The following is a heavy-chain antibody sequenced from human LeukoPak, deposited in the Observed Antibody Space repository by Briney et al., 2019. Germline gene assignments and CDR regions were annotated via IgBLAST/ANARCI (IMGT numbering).Heavy chain of an antibody. V-gene: IGHV3-7*01. D-gene: IGHD6-13*01. Sequence: PGGSLRLSCAASGFTFSSYWMSWVRQAPGKGLEWVANIKQDGGEKYFVDSVKGRFTISRDNAQNSLYLQMNSLRAEDTAVYYCASHSSNFYLGYWGQGTLVTVSS. CDR3: ASHSSNFYLGY. J-gene: IGHJ4*02. CDR2: IKQDGGEK. CDR1: GFTFSSYW.